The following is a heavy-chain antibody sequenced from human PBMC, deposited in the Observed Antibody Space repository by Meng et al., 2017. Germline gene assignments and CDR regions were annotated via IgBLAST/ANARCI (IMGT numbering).Heavy chain of an antibody. J-gene: IGHJ4*02. Sequence: LTCAASGFTFSSYWMSWVRQAPGKGLEWGANIKQEGSEKYYVDPVKGRFTISRDNAKNSLYQQMDSLRAEDTAVYYCARTPTVTTYGYWGQGALVTVSS. CDR2: IKQEGSEK. V-gene: IGHV3-7*01. CDR3: ARTPTVTTYGY. CDR1: GFTFSSYW. D-gene: IGHD4-17*01.